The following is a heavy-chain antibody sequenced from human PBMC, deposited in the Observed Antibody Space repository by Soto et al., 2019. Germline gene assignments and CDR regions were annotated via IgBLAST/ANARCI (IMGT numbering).Heavy chain of an antibody. CDR2: ISGSGGNT. D-gene: IGHD6-19*01. CDR1: GFTFSSYA. Sequence: EVQLLESAGGLVQPGGSLSLSCAASGFTFSSYAMRWVRQAPGKGLEWVSAISGSGGNTYYADSVTGRFTISRDNSKNTLFLQLNSLRAEDTGVYYCAKCAGSGWYPDYWGQGTLVTVSS. J-gene: IGHJ4*02. CDR3: AKCAGSGWYPDY. V-gene: IGHV3-23*01.